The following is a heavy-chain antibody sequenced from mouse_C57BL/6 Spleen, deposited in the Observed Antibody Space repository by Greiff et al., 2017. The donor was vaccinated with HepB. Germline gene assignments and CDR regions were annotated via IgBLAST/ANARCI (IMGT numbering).Heavy chain of an antibody. J-gene: IGHJ4*01. V-gene: IGHV5-6*01. CDR3: ARDLGGMDY. CDR1: GFTFSSYG. CDR2: ISSGGSYT. Sequence: EVQGVESGGDLVKPGGSLKLSCAASGFTFSSYGMSWVRQTPDKRLEWVATISSGGSYTYYPDSVKGRFTISRDNAKNTLYLQMSSLKSEDTAMYYCARDLGGMDYWGQGTSVTVSS. D-gene: IGHD3-3*01.